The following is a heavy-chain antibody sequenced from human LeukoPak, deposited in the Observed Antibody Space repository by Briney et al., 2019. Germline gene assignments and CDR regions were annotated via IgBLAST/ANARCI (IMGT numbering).Heavy chain of an antibody. CDR2: IYTSGST. J-gene: IGHJ3*02. Sequence: PSETLSLTCTVSGGSISSYYWNWIRQSAGKGLDWIGRIYTSGSTNYNPSLKSRVTMSVDTSKNQFSLKVSSVTAADTAVYYCARDDLWSGYRAFDIWGQGTRVTVSS. CDR3: ARDDLWSGYRAFDI. V-gene: IGHV4-4*07. D-gene: IGHD3-3*01. CDR1: GGSISSYY.